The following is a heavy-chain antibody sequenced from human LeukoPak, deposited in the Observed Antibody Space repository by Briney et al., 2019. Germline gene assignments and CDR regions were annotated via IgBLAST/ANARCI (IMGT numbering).Heavy chain of an antibody. D-gene: IGHD4-11*01. J-gene: IGHJ4*02. Sequence: GESLKISXKGSGYSFTTYWIGWVRQMPGKGLEWMGNIYPGDSDTRYNPSFQGQVTISADKSISTAYLQWSSLKASDTSIYYCARHYNFDYWGQGTLVTVSP. CDR2: IYPGDSDT. CDR3: ARHYNFDY. V-gene: IGHV5-51*01. CDR1: GYSFTTYW.